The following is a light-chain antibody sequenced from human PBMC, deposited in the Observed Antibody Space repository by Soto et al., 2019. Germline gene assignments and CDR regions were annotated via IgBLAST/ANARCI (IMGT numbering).Light chain of an antibody. Sequence: QSALTQPPSASGSPGQSVTISCTGTSSDVGAYNYVSWYQQHPGKAPKLMIYDVSKRPSGVPYRFSGSKSGNAASLTVSGLQGEDEADYYCSSYTSSSTLVLGTGTKLTVL. CDR3: SSYTSSSTLV. V-gene: IGLV2-8*01. CDR1: SSDVGAYNY. J-gene: IGLJ1*01. CDR2: DVS.